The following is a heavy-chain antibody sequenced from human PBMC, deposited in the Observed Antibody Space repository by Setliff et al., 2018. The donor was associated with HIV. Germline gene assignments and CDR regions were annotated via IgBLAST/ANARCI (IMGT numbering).Heavy chain of an antibody. D-gene: IGHD1-7*01. CDR1: GDSIDSPHY. CDR3: ARGRPNWNYGTGYYYMDV. J-gene: IGHJ6*03. V-gene: IGHV4-34*01. CDR2: INHSGST. Sequence: SETLSLTCTVSGDSIDSPHYWSWIRQPPGKGLEWIGEINHSGSTNYNPSLKSRVTISVDTSKNQFSLKLSSVTAADTAVYYCARGRPNWNYGTGYYYMDVWGKGTTVTVSS.